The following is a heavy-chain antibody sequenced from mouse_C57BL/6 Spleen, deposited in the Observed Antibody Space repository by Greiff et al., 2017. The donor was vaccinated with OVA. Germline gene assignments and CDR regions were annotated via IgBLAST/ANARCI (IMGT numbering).Heavy chain of an antibody. D-gene: IGHD1-1*01. CDR3: ARDDYGSSYDAMDY. J-gene: IGHJ4*01. V-gene: IGHV5-4*01. CDR1: GFTFSSYA. CDR2: ISDGGSYT. Sequence: EVKLVESGGGLVKPGGSLTLSCAASGFTFSSYAMSWVRQTPEKRLEWVATISDGGSYTYYPDNVKGRFTISRDNAKNNLYLQMSHLKSEDTAMYYCARDDYGSSYDAMDYWGQGTSVTVSS.